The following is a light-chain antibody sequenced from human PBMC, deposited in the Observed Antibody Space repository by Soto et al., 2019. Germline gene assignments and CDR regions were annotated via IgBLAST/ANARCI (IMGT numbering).Light chain of an antibody. CDR1: QSVSSK. Sequence: EVVMTQSPGTLSVSPGERATLSCRASQSVSSKLAWYQQKPGQAPRLLIHGASTRATGIPTRFSGSGSGTEFTLTISSLQSADFAVYFCQQYNIWPRTFGQGTKVEIK. CDR3: QQYNIWPRT. V-gene: IGKV3-15*01. J-gene: IGKJ1*01. CDR2: GAS.